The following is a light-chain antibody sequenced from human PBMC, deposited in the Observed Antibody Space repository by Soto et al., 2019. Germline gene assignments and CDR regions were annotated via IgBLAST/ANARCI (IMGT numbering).Light chain of an antibody. V-gene: IGKV1-5*03. Sequence: DIQMTQSPSTLSGSVGDRVTITCRASQTISSWLAWYQQKPGKAPKLMIYKASTLKSGVPSRFSGSGSGTEFTLTISSXQPDDLATYYCQHYNSYSEAFGQGTKVDIK. CDR2: KAS. J-gene: IGKJ1*01. CDR3: QHYNSYSEA. CDR1: QTISSW.